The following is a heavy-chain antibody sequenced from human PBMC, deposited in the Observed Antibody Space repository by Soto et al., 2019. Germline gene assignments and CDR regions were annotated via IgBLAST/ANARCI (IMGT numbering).Heavy chain of an antibody. CDR2: FDPEDGET. CDR3: AISPTSGYDFAY. J-gene: IGHJ4*02. D-gene: IGHD5-12*01. Sequence: VASVKVSCKVSGYTLTELSMHWVRQAPGKGLEGMGGFDPEDGETIYAQKFQGRVTMTEDTSTDTAYMELSSLRSEDTAVYCCAISPTSGYDFAYWGEAALATDCS. CDR1: GYTLTELS. V-gene: IGHV1-24*01.